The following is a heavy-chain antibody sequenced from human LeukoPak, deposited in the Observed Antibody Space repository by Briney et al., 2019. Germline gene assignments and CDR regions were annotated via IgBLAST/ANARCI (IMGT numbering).Heavy chain of an antibody. CDR3: ARVVVVWFGERQFDY. J-gene: IGHJ4*02. V-gene: IGHV1-18*01. CDR2: ISAYNGNT. CDR1: GYTFTSYG. D-gene: IGHD3-10*01. Sequence: GASVKVSCKASGYTFTSYGISWVRQAPGQGLEWMGWISAYNGNTNYAQKLQGRVTMTTDTSTSTAYMELRSLRSDDTAVYYCARVVVVWFGERQFDYWGQGTLVTVSS.